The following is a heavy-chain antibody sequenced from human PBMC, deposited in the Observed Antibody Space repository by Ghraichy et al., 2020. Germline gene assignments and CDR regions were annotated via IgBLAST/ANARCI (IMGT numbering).Heavy chain of an antibody. Sequence: SETLSLTCAVYGGSFSGYYWSWIRQPPGKGLEWIGEINHSGSTNYNPSLKSRVTISVDTSKNQFSLKLSSVTAADTAVYYCARVRTYYYDSSGYYYAYWGQGTLVTVSS. CDR1: GGSFSGYY. J-gene: IGHJ4*02. CDR2: INHSGST. D-gene: IGHD3-22*01. V-gene: IGHV4-34*01. CDR3: ARVRTYYYDSSGYYYAY.